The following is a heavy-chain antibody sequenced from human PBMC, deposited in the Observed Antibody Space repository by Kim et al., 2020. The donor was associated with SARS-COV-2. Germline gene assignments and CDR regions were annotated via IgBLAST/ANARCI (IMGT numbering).Heavy chain of an antibody. D-gene: IGHD3-9*01. CDR2: T. V-gene: IGHV1-46*01. J-gene: IGHJ4*02. Sequence: TSYAQKFQGRVTMTRDTSTSTVYMELSSLRSEDTAVYYCARVRDRLVSDYWGQGTLVTVSS. CDR3: ARVRDRLVSDY.